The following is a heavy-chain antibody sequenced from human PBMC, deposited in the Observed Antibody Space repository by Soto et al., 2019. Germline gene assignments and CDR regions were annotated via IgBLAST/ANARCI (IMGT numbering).Heavy chain of an antibody. J-gene: IGHJ4*02. Sequence: QVQLVQSGAEVKKPGASVKVSCKASGYTFTSYAMHWVRQAPGQRLEWMGWINAGNGNTEYSQKFQGRVTITRDTSASTAYMELSSLRSEDTAVYYCARGLGLYSFDYWGQGTLVTVSS. D-gene: IGHD1-26*01. CDR3: ARGLGLYSFDY. CDR1: GYTFTSYA. V-gene: IGHV1-3*01. CDR2: INAGNGNT.